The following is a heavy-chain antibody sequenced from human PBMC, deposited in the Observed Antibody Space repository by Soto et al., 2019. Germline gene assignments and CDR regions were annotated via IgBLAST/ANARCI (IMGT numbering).Heavy chain of an antibody. CDR3: AVLYRSSTSCYPDY. CDR1: GYTFTSFR. Sequence: QLVQSGGEVKKPGASVKVSCRASGYTFTSFRITWVRQAPGQGLEWMGWISAYSGDTNYAQRFQGRVTMTTDTSTSTAYMEVQSLRSDDTAVYYCAVLYRSSTSCYPDYWGQGTLVTVSS. V-gene: IGHV1-18*01. J-gene: IGHJ4*02. CDR2: ISAYSGDT. D-gene: IGHD2-2*01.